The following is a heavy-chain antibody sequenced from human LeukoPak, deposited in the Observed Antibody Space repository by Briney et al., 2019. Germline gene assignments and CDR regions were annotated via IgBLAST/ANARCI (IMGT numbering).Heavy chain of an antibody. V-gene: IGHV3-30*04. D-gene: IGHD2-2*01. CDR3: ARKGRVVPAASFDY. CDR1: GFTFSSYA. CDR2: ISYDGSNK. J-gene: IGHJ4*02. Sequence: PGGSLRLSCAASGFTFSSYAMHWVRQAPGKGLEWVAVISYDGSNKYYADSAKGRFTISRDNSKNTLYLQMNSLRAEDTAVYYCARKGRVVPAASFDYWGQGTLVTVSS.